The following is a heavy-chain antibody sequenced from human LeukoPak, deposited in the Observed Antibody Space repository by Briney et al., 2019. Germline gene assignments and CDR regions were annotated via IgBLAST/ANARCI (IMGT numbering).Heavy chain of an antibody. CDR1: GYTFTSYY. CDR3: ARLKPYYYDSSGCFDY. CDR2: INPSGGST. J-gene: IGHJ4*02. Sequence: PGASVKVSCKASGYTFTSYYMHWVQQAPGQGLEWMGIINPSGGSTSYAQKFQGRVTMTRDTSTSTVYMELSSLRSEDTAVYYCARLKPYYYDSSGCFDYWGQGTLVTVSS. V-gene: IGHV1-46*01. D-gene: IGHD3-22*01.